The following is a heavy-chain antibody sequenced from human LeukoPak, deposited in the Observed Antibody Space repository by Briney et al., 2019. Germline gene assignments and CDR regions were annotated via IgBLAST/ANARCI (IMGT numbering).Heavy chain of an antibody. Sequence: GESLKISCQGSGYSFTSYWIGWVRQLPGKGLEWMGIIYPGDSDTRYSPSFQGQVTISADKSISTAYLQWSSLKASDTAMYYCARHPTYSGSYYGSYYFDYWGQGTLVTVSS. V-gene: IGHV5-51*01. D-gene: IGHD1-26*01. CDR2: IYPGDSDT. J-gene: IGHJ4*02. CDR1: GYSFTSYW. CDR3: ARHPTYSGSYYGSYYFDY.